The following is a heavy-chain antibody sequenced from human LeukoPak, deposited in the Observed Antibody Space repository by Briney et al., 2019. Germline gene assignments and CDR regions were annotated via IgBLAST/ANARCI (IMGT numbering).Heavy chain of an antibody. CDR3: ARGVGLRYFDWSSYYYYGMDV. Sequence: GASVKVSCKASGYTFTSYYMHWVRQAPGQGLEWMGIINPSGGSTSYAQKFQGRVTMTRDTSISTAYMELSRLRSDDTAVYYCARGVGLRYFDWSSYYYYGMDVWGQGTTVTVSS. CDR1: GYTFTSYY. V-gene: IGHV1-46*01. J-gene: IGHJ6*02. CDR2: INPSGGST. D-gene: IGHD3-9*01.